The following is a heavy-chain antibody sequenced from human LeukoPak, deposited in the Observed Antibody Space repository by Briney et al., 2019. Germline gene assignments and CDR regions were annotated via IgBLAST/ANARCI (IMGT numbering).Heavy chain of an antibody. CDR3: XXXXXGYCNGGTCYSDN. J-gene: IGHJ4*02. CDR1: GFILDDYG. Sequence: PGGSLRLSCAASGFILDDYGMSWVRQAPGKGLEWVSGINWNGGSTGYAASVKGRFTISRDNAKNSLYLQMNSLRAEDTALYYCXXXXXGYCNGGTCYSDNWGQGTLVTVSS. V-gene: IGHV3-20*04. CDR2: INWNGGST. D-gene: IGHD2-15*01.